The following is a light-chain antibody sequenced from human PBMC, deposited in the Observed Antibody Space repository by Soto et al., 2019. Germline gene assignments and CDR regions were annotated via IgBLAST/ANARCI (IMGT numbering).Light chain of an antibody. CDR1: QSVRSTW. CDR2: KGS. J-gene: IGKJ1*01. CDR3: QHYAAQSPLT. Sequence: EIQMTQSPSTLSSSVGEKATITCRASQSVRSTWLAWFQQRPGKAPNVLIYKGSTLASGVSSRFSGSGSGTEFTLTISSLQPDDFAAYFCQHYAAQSPLTFGEGTRVE. V-gene: IGKV1-5*03.